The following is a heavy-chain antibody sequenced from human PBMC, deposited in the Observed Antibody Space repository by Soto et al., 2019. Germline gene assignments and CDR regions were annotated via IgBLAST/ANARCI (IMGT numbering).Heavy chain of an antibody. CDR1: GGSISGSSYC. CDR2: IYYSGST. V-gene: IGHV4-39*01. CDR3: MLGSGWKDFDY. J-gene: IGHJ4*02. D-gene: IGHD3-22*01. Sequence: SETLSLTCTVSGGSISGSSYCWGWIRQPPGKGLEWIGNIYYSGSTYYNPSLKSRVTISVDTSKNQFSLKLSSVTAADTAVYYCMLGSGWKDFDYWGQGTLVTVSS.